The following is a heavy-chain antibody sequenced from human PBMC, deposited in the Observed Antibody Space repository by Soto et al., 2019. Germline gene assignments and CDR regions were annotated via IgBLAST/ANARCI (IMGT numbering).Heavy chain of an antibody. V-gene: IGHV3-30*18. CDR1: GFSFSSYG. CDR3: AKNYYDSGGYYYLFDY. D-gene: IGHD3-22*01. J-gene: IGHJ4*02. Sequence: QVQMVESGGGVVQPGRSLRLSCAASGFSFSSYGMHWVRQAPGKGLEWVAVISYDGSQKYYADSVKGRFTISRDNSRNTVHLQMNSLRAEDTAVFYCAKNYYDSGGYYYLFDYWGQGALVTVSS. CDR2: ISYDGSQK.